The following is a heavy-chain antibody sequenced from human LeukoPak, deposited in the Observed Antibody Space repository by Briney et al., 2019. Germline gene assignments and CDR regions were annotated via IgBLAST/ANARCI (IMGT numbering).Heavy chain of an antibody. CDR3: AREGRDGYNPLDY. D-gene: IGHD5-24*01. V-gene: IGHV1-2*02. J-gene: IGHJ4*02. CDR1: GYTFTGYY. Sequence: ASVKVSCKASGYTFTGYYMHWVRQAPGQGLEWMGWINTNSGGTNYAQKFQGGVTMTRDTSISTAYMELSRLRSDDTAVYYCAREGRDGYNPLDYWGQGTLVTVSS. CDR2: INTNSGGT.